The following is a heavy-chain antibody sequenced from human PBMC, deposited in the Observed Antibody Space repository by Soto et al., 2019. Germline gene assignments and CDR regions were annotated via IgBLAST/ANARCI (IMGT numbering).Heavy chain of an antibody. CDR1: GGTFSSYA. Sequence: SVKVSCKASGGTFSSYAISWVRQAPGQGLEWMGGIIPIFGTANYAQRFQGRVTITADESTSTAYMELSSLRSEDTAVYYCALLPSIYNWNYFDYWGQGTLVTVSS. CDR2: IIPIFGTA. J-gene: IGHJ4*02. V-gene: IGHV1-69*13. D-gene: IGHD1-20*01. CDR3: ALLPSIYNWNYFDY.